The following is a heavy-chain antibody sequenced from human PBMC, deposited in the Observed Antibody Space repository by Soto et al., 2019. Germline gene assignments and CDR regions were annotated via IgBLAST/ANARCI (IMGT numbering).Heavy chain of an antibody. J-gene: IGHJ6*02. CDR2: INDSGTT. Sequence: SATLPITCTLYGAQFRGFSWSWIPQPPGTGLEWFGEINDSGTTNYNPSLKSRVTISADTSKTHFSLRLTSVTAADTAVYYCARETSQNVYSHYGMDVWGQGTTVT. CDR3: ARETSQNVYSHYGMDV. V-gene: IGHV4-34*01. CDR1: GAQFRGFS.